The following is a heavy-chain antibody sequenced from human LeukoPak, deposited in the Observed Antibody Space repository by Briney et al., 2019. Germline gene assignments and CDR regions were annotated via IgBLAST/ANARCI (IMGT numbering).Heavy chain of an antibody. Sequence: GGSLRLSCAASGFTFSSYAMSWVRQAPGKGLEWVSAISGSGGSTYYADSVKGRFTISRDNSKNTLYLQMNSLRAEDTAVYYWAKDGRGRLQLTGVRFDYWGQGTLVTVSS. CDR1: GFTFSSYA. V-gene: IGHV3-23*01. D-gene: IGHD5-24*01. CDR3: AKDGRGRLQLTGVRFDY. CDR2: ISGSGGST. J-gene: IGHJ4*02.